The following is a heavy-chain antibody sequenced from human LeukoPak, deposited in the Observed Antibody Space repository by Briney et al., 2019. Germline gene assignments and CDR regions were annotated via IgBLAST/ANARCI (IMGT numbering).Heavy chain of an antibody. CDR1: GFTFSDYA. D-gene: IGHD3-10*01. Sequence: PGGSLRLSCAAPGFTFSDYAMHWVRQAPGRGLEWVAVISSDGNKKYNADSVKGRSTISRDNSNNILYLQMTSLRLNDTAVYYCTGFGRLSLFDYWGQGTLVTVSS. J-gene: IGHJ4*02. V-gene: IGHV3-30*14. CDR2: ISSDGNKK. CDR3: TGFGRLSLFDY.